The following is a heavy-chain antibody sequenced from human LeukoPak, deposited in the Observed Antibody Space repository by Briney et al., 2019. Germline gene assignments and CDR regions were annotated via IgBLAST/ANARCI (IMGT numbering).Heavy chain of an antibody. D-gene: IGHD3-10*01. CDR1: GGSFSGYY. CDR2: INHSGST. Sequence: SETLSLTCAVYGGSFSGYYWSWIRQPPGKGLEWIGEINHSGSTNYNPSLKSRVTISVDTSKNQFSLKLSSVTAADTAVYYCARELKYYYGSGSYPTAWGQGTLVTASS. CDR3: ARELKYYYGSGSYPTA. V-gene: IGHV4-34*01. J-gene: IGHJ5*02.